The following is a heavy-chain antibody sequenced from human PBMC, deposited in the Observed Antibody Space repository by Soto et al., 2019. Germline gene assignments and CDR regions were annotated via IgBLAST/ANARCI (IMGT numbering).Heavy chain of an antibody. CDR1: GGTFSSYA. J-gene: IGHJ6*02. D-gene: IGHD2-2*01. Sequence: SVKVSCKASGGTFSSYAISWVRQAPGQGLEWMGGIIPIFGTANYAQKFQGRVTITADESTSTAYMELSSLRSEDTAVYYCARSLGRYQLPPGYYGMDVWGQGTTVTVSS. CDR3: ARSLGRYQLPPGYYGMDV. V-gene: IGHV1-69*13. CDR2: IIPIFGTA.